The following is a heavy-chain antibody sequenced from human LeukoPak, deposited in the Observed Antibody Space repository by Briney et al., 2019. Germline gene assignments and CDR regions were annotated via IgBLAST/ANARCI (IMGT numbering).Heavy chain of an antibody. Sequence: KASETLSLTCTVSGGSISSSSHYWGWIRQPPGKGLEWIGSMYYRGSTYHNPSLKSRVTIPVDTSKNQFSLKLSSVTAADTAVYYCATTTIRLGYWGQGTLVTVSS. CDR2: MYYRGST. CDR1: GGSISSSSHY. CDR3: ATTTIRLGY. V-gene: IGHV4-39*07. D-gene: IGHD1-26*01. J-gene: IGHJ4*02.